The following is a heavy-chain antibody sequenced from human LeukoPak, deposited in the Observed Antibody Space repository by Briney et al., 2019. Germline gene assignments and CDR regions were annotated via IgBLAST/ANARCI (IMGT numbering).Heavy chain of an antibody. V-gene: IGHV3-23*01. J-gene: IGHJ6*02. CDR2: ISGSGGST. D-gene: IGHD3-22*01. CDR1: GFTFSSYA. Sequence: PGGSLRLSCAASGFTFSSYAMSWVRQAPGKGLEWVSAISGSGGSTYYADSVKGRFTISRDNSKNTLYLQMNSLRAEDTAVYYCAKDHYDSSGPHLYHYYYGMDVWGQGTTVTVSS. CDR3: AKDHYDSSGPHLYHYYYGMDV.